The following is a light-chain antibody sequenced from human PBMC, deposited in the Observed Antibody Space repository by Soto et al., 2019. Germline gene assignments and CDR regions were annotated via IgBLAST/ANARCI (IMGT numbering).Light chain of an antibody. V-gene: IGKV1-5*01. Sequence: EIQMTQSPSTLSASVGDRVTITCRASQSIRSWLAWYQQKPGKAPKLLIYDASSLESGIPARFSGSGSGTEFTLTISSLQSEDFATYYCQHYNSYPFTFGPGTKVDIK. CDR3: QHYNSYPFT. CDR2: DAS. CDR1: QSIRSW. J-gene: IGKJ3*01.